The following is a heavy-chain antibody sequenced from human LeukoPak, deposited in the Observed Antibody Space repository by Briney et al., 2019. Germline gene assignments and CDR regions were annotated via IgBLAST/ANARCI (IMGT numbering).Heavy chain of an antibody. Sequence: GGSLRLSCAASGFTFSGYSMNWVRQAPGKGLEWVSYISSSSSTIYYADSVKGRFTISRDNAKNSLYLQMNSLRAEDTAVYYCARDFLVDTGDYWGQGTLVTVSS. V-gene: IGHV3-48*01. D-gene: IGHD5-18*01. CDR2: ISSSSSTI. J-gene: IGHJ4*02. CDR3: ARDFLVDTGDY. CDR1: GFTFSGYS.